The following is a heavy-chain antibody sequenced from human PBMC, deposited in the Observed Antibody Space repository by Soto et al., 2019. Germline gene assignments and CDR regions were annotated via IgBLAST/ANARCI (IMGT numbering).Heavy chain of an antibody. V-gene: IGHV3-15*07. J-gene: IGHJ5*02. D-gene: IGHD4-17*01. CDR1: GFTFSNAW. CDR2: IKSKTDGGTT. Sequence: PGGSLRLSCAASGFTFSNAWMNWVRQAPGKGLEWVGRIKSKTDGGTTDYAAPVKGRFTISRDDSKNTLYLQMNSLKTEDTAVYYCTTDPTADYGGNSDWFDPWGQGTLVTVSS. CDR3: TTDPTADYGGNSDWFDP.